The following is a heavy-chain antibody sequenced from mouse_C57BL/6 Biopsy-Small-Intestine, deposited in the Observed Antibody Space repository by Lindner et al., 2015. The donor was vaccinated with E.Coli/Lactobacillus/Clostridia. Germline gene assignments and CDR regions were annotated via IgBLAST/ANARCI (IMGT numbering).Heavy chain of an antibody. J-gene: IGHJ4*01. V-gene: IGHV1-64*01. Sequence: SVKVSCKASGYTFSSYYMHWVRQAPGQGLEWMGMINPRSGSTNYAQKFQGRVTMTRDTSTSTVYMDLSSLRSEDTAVYYCARDTPPYNWFDPWGQGTLVTVSS. D-gene: IGHD4-1*02. CDR2: INPRSGST. CDR3: ARDTPPYNWFDP. CDR1: GYTFSSYY.